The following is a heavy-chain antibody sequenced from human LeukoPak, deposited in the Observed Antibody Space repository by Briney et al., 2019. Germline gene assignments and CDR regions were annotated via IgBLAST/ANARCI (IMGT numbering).Heavy chain of an antibody. CDR3: ARDQYWNPDS. CDR2: LWSGGGNE. CDR1: VFTFIDFN. D-gene: IGHD1-1*01. V-gene: IGHV3-33*01. Sequence: RRPLRLSCAPSVFTFIDFNMHWVRPAPGKGLWWVAFLWSGGGNECYADSVKGRLTISRDNSKNTLYLQMSSLRAEDTAVYYCARDQYWNPDSWGQGTLVTVSS. J-gene: IGHJ4*02.